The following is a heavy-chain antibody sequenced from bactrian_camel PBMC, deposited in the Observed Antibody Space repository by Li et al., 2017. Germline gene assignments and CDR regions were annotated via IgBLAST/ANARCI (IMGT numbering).Heavy chain of an antibody. CDR2: MHFGAFSR. D-gene: IGHD1*01. Sequence: VQLVESGGGSVQAGGSLRLSCAASGDTHNVRCMGWFRQYPGKEREGVAAMHFGAFSRYYADPLNGRFFISLDNANNTVYLQMDSLKPEDTATYFCAATRGPLLVRLAFEEGRYTSWGQGTQVTGS. J-gene: IGHJ6*01. V-gene: IGHV3S66*01. CDR3: AATRGPLLVRLAFEEGRYTS. CDR1: GDTHNVRC.